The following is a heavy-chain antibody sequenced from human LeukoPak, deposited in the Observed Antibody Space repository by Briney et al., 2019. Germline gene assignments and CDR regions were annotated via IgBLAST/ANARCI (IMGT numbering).Heavy chain of an antibody. V-gene: IGHV3-23*01. J-gene: IGHJ4*02. CDR2: ISGSGGST. D-gene: IGHD6-13*01. Sequence: GGSLRLSCAASGFTFSSYAMSWVRQAPGKGLERVSAISGSGGSTYYADFVKGRFTISRDNSKNTLYLQMNSLRAEDTAVYYCARIAAAGEFDYWGQGTLVTVSS. CDR1: GFTFSSYA. CDR3: ARIAAAGEFDY.